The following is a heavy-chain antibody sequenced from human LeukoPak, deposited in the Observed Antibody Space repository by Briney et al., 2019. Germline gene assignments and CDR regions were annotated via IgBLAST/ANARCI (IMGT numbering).Heavy chain of an antibody. D-gene: IGHD3-10*01. Sequence: GGSLRLSCAAPGFTFSNYAMSWVRQAPGKGLEWVSLIYSGDSTYYADSVKGRFTISRDNSKNTLYLQMNSLRAEDTAMYYCATVSGGDYFDYWGQGTLVTVSS. V-gene: IGHV3-53*01. CDR1: GFTFSNYA. CDR3: ATVSGGDYFDY. J-gene: IGHJ4*02. CDR2: IYSGDST.